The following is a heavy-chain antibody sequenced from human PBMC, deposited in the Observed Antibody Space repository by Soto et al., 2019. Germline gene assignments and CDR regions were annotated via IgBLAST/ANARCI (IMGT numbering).Heavy chain of an antibody. CDR1: GGTFSSYT. Sequence: QVQLVQCGAEVKKPGSSVKVSCKASGGTFSSYTISWVRQAPGQGLEWMGRIIPILGIANYAQKFEGRVTITADKSTSTAYMELSSLRSEDTAVYYCARDPPPVAGGYYYYGMDVWGQGTTVTVSS. J-gene: IGHJ6*02. CDR2: IIPILGIA. V-gene: IGHV1-69*08. CDR3: ARDPPPVAGGYYYYGMDV. D-gene: IGHD6-19*01.